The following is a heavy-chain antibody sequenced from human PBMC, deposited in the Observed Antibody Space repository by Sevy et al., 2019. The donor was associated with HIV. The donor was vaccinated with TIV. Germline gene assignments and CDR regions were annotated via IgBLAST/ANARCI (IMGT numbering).Heavy chain of an antibody. CDR1: GFTFSSYG. D-gene: IGHD2-2*01. J-gene: IGHJ4*02. Sequence: GGSLRLSCAASGFTFSSYGMHWVRQAPGKELEWVAVISYDGSNQYYADSVKGRFTISRDNSKNTLYLQMNSLRAEDTAVYYCANGEYCSSTSCYGGFFDYWGQGTLVTVSS. CDR3: ANGEYCSSTSCYGGFFDY. V-gene: IGHV3-30*18. CDR2: ISYDGSNQ.